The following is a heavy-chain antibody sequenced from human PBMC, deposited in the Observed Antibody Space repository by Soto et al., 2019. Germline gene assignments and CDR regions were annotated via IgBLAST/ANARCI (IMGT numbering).Heavy chain of an antibody. CDR2: ISNNGAHT. Sequence: GGSLRLSCAASGFTFSNYEMHWVRQAPGKGLEYVSGISNNGAHTDYAKSVKGRFTISRDNSENQFSLKLSSVTAADTAVYYCARVQAGYVDFWSGPNYYYYMDVWGKGTTVTVSS. CDR3: ARVQAGYVDFWSGPNYYYYMDV. D-gene: IGHD3-3*01. CDR1: GFTFSNYE. V-gene: IGHV3-64*01. J-gene: IGHJ6*03.